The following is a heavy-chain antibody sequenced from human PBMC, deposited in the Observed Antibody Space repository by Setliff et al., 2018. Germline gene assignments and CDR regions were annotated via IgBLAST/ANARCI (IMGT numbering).Heavy chain of an antibody. V-gene: IGHV3-64D*09. CDR2: ISRNGGST. Sequence: GGSLRLSCAASGFTFSNYAMHWVRQAPGKGLEYVSAISRNGGSTFYADSVKGRFTISRDNSKNTVYLQMSSLRADDTATYYCVKDSPRCGGDCYWGQGTLVTVSS. D-gene: IGHD2-21*02. CDR3: VKDSPRCGGDCY. J-gene: IGHJ4*02. CDR1: GFTFSNYA.